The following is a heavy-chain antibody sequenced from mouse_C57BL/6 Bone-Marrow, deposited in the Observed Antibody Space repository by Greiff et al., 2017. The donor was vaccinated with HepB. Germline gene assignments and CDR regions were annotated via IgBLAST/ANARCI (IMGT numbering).Heavy chain of an antibody. V-gene: IGHV1-82*01. D-gene: IGHD2-4*01. CDR3: ARFLYDYERGAWLAY. CDR1: GYAFSSSW. CDR2: IYPGDGDT. J-gene: IGHJ3*01. Sequence: QVQLQQSGPELVKPGASVKISCKASGYAFSSSWMNWVKQRPGKGLEWIGRIYPGDGDTNYNGKFKGKATLTADKSSSTAYMQLSSLTSEDSAVYFCARFLYDYERGAWLAYWGKGPLVTVSA.